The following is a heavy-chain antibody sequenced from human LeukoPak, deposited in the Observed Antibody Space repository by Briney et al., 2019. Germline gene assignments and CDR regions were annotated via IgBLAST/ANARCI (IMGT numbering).Heavy chain of an antibody. V-gene: IGHV3-7*01. J-gene: IGHJ4*02. D-gene: IGHD3-10*01. CDR3: ARAASGRFGELFRYSDY. CDR1: GFTFSSYW. CDR2: IKQDGSEK. Sequence: PGGSLRLSCAASGFTFSSYWMSWVRQAPGKGLEWVANIKQDGSEKYYVDSVKGRFTISRDNAKNSLYLQMNSLRAEDTAVYYCARAASGRFGELFRYSDYWGQGTLVTVSS.